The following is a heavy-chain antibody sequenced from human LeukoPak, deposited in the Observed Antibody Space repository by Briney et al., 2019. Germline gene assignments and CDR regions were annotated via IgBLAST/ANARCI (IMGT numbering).Heavy chain of an antibody. CDR2: FDPEDGET. CDR3: ARIWGYCSSTSCEGEDY. J-gene: IGHJ4*02. D-gene: IGHD2-2*01. V-gene: IGHV1-24*01. CDR1: GYTLTELS. Sequence: ASVKVSCKVSGYTLTELSMHWVRQAPGKGLEWMGGFDPEDGETIYAQKFQGRVTMTEDTSTDTAYMELSRLRSDDTAVYYCARIWGYCSSTSCEGEDYWGQGTLVTASS.